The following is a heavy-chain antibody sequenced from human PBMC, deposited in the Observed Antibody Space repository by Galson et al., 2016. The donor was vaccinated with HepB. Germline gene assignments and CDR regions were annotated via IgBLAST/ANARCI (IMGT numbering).Heavy chain of an antibody. D-gene: IGHD2-21*02. CDR1: GGTFSSYA. V-gene: IGHV1-69*13. CDR2: IIPIFGTA. J-gene: IGHJ6*02. Sequence: SVKVSCKASGGTFSSYAISWVRQAPGQGLEWMGGIIPIFGTANYAQKFQGRVTITADESTSTAYMELSSLRSEDTAVYYCARALYCGGDCYSRRMDVWGQGTTVTVSS. CDR3: ARALYCGGDCYSRRMDV.